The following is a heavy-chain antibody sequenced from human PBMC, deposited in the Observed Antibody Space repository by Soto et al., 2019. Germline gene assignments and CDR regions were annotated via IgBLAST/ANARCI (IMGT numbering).Heavy chain of an antibody. V-gene: IGHV6-1*01. CDR3: ARDSVAARPRGFYYYYGMDV. CDR1: GDSVSSNSAA. CDR2: TYYRSKWYN. D-gene: IGHD6-6*01. Sequence: PSQTLSLTCAISGDSVSSNSAAWNWIRQSPSRGLEWLGRTYYRSKWYNDYAVSVKSRITINPDTSKNQFSLQLNSVTPEDTAVYYGARDSVAARPRGFYYYYGMDVWGQGTTVTVSS. J-gene: IGHJ6*02.